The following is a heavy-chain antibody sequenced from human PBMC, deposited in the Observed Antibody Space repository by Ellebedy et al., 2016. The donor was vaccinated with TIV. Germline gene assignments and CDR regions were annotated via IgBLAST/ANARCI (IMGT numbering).Heavy chain of an antibody. CDR3: ARDMGRWLQFLAY. J-gene: IGHJ4*02. CDR2: ISSSATTT. Sequence: GGSLRLSCAASGFTFNSYNMIWVRQAPGEGLEWISYISSSATTTDYADSVKGRFTISRDNAKNSVYLQMNSLRAEDTAVYYCARDMGRWLQFLAYWGQGTLVTVSS. CDR1: GFTFNSYN. D-gene: IGHD5-24*01. V-gene: IGHV3-48*03.